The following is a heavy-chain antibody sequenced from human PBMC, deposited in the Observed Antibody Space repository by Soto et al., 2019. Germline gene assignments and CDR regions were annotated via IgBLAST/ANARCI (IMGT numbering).Heavy chain of an antibody. CDR2: ISGSNIYT. CDR1: GFTFSDYY. Sequence: GGSLRLSCAASGFTFSDYYMSWIRQAPGKGLEWISYISGSNIYTNYADSVKGRFTISRDNANNSLYLQMDSLRVEDTAVFYCARDGGEVIPAAIGGGYGMDVWGQGTTVTVSS. D-gene: IGHD2-2*01. V-gene: IGHV3-11*06. J-gene: IGHJ6*02. CDR3: ARDGGEVIPAAIGGGYGMDV.